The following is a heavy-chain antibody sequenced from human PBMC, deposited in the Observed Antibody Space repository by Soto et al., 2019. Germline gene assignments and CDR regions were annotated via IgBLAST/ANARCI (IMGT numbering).Heavy chain of an antibody. CDR1: GFTFSSYE. V-gene: IGHV3-48*03. CDR2: ISSSGSTI. CDR3: ARDGGGSSPLHYGMDV. D-gene: IGHD6-6*01. J-gene: IGHJ6*02. Sequence: QPGGSLRLSCAASGFTFSSYEMNWVRQAPGKGLEWVSYISSSGSTIYYADSVKGRFTISRDNAKNSLYLQMNSLRAEDTAVYYCARDGGGSSPLHYGMDVWGQGTTVTVSS.